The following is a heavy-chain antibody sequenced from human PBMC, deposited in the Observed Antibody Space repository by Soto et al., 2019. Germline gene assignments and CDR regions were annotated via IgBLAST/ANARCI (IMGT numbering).Heavy chain of an antibody. J-gene: IGHJ5*02. D-gene: IGHD6-6*01. V-gene: IGHV4-59*01. CDR3: ARSDSSSEGWFDP. CDR2: IYYSGST. Sequence: SETLSLTCTVSGGSISSYYWSWIRQPPGKGLEWIGYIYYSGSTNYNPSLKSRVTISVDTSKNQFSLKLSSVTAADTAVYYCARSDSSSEGWFDPWGQGTLVTVSS. CDR1: GGSISSYY.